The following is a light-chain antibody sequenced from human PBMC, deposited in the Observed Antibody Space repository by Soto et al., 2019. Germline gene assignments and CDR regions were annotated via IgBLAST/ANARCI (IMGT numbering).Light chain of an antibody. CDR1: QIISSNY. J-gene: IGKJ1*01. Sequence: EVVLTQSPGTLSLSPGERATLSCRASQIISSNYLAWYQQKPGQAPRLLIYGASSRATGIPDRFSGSGSGTDFSLIISRLEPEDFAVYYCQQYGSAPQTFDQGTKVEIK. CDR2: GAS. V-gene: IGKV3-20*01. CDR3: QQYGSAPQT.